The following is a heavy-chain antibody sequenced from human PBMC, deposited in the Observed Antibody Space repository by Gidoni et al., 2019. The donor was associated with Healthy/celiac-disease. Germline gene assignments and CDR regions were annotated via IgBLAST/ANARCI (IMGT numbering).Heavy chain of an antibody. CDR1: GGSISSGGYY. CDR3: ARRPIVVVPAARGWGYFDY. V-gene: IGHV4-31*03. J-gene: IGHJ4*02. D-gene: IGHD2-2*01. CDR2: IYYSGST. Sequence: QVQLQESGPGLVKPSQTLSLTCTVSGGSISSGGYYWSWLRQHPGKGLEWIGYIYYSGSTYYNPSLKSRVTISVDTSKNQFSLKLSSVTAADTAVYYCARRPIVVVPAARGWGYFDYWGQGTLVTVSS.